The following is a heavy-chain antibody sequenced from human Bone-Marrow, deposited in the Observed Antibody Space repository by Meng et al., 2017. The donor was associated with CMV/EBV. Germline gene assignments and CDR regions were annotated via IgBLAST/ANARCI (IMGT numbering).Heavy chain of an antibody. D-gene: IGHD3-10*01. V-gene: IGHV3-30*02. J-gene: IGHJ3*02. CDR1: GFTFSSYG. CDR3: AKDYGRYSYAFDI. Sequence: GESLKISCAASGFTFSSYGMHWVRQAPGKGLEWVAVIWYDGSNKYYADSVKGRFTISRDNSKNTLYLQMNSLRAEDTAVYYCAKDYGRYSYAFDIWGQGTMVTVSS. CDR2: IWYDGSNK.